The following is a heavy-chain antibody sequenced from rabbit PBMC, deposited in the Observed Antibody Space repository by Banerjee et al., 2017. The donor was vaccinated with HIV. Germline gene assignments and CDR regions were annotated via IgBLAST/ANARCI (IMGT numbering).Heavy chain of an antibody. Sequence: QSLEESGGDLVQPEGSLTLTCKASGFDLSSYWMCWVRQAPGKGLEWIVCIDTGNSGNIWYASWAKGRFTISETSSTTVTLQMTSLTAADTATYFCARDLAGVIGWNFGLGGPGT. CDR2: IDTGNSGNI. CDR1: GFDLSSYW. V-gene: IGHV1S40*01. J-gene: IGHJ6*01. D-gene: IGHD4-1*01. CDR3: ARDLAGVIGWNFGL.